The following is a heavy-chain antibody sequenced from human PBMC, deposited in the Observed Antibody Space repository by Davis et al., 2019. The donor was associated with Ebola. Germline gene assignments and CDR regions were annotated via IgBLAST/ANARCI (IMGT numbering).Heavy chain of an antibody. J-gene: IGHJ4*02. CDR3: ASLRTVVAAARDFDY. D-gene: IGHD6-13*01. CDR2: IFYSGST. CDR1: GGSIDSGGYY. Sequence: SETLSLTCTVSGGSIDSGGYYWSWLRQRPGQGLEWIGYIFYSGSTYYNPSLKSRVTISVDTSKNQFSLKLSSVTAADTAVYYCASLRTVVAAARDFDYWGQGTLVTVSS. V-gene: IGHV4-31*03.